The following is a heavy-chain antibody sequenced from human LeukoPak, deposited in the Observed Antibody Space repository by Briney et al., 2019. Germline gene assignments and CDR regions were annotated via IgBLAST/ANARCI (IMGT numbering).Heavy chain of an antibody. CDR1: GYTFTNYY. CDR2: INPGGRST. CDR3: AREIGPIQLHLWGSAFDY. D-gene: IGHD5-24*01. V-gene: IGHV1-46*01. Sequence: GASVTVSCKASGYTFTNYYIHWVRQAPGQGLEWMGIINPGGRSTSYAQKFQGRVTMTRDTSTSTVYMELSSLRSEDTAVYYCAREIGPIQLHLWGSAFDYWGQGTLVTVSS. J-gene: IGHJ4*02.